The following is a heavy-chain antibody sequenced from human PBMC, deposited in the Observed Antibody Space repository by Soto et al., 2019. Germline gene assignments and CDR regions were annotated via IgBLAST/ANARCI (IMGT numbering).Heavy chain of an antibody. Sequence: QVQLVQSGAEVKKPGASVKVSCKASGYTFTSYGISWVRQAPGQGLEWMGWISAYNGNTNYAQKLQGRVTMTTDTATRTAYMELRSLRSDDTAVYYCARDQTVARWRASDAFDIWGQGTMVTVSS. CDR3: ARDQTVARWRASDAFDI. V-gene: IGHV1-18*01. J-gene: IGHJ3*02. CDR1: GYTFTSYG. CDR2: ISAYNGNT. D-gene: IGHD6-19*01.